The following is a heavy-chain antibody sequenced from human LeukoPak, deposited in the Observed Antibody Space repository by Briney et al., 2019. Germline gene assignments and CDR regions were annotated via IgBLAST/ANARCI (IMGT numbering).Heavy chain of an antibody. J-gene: IGHJ2*01. V-gene: IGHV4-39*07. D-gene: IGHD5-12*01. CDR1: GGSISSSSYY. CDR3: ARDISGYSGYDRHDWYFDL. CDR2: IYYSGST. Sequence: SETLSLTCTVSGGSISSSSYYWGWIRQPPGKGLEWIGSIYYSGSTYYNPSLKSRVTISVDTSKNQFSLKLSSVTAADTAVYYCARDISGYSGYDRHDWYFDLWGRGTLVTVSS.